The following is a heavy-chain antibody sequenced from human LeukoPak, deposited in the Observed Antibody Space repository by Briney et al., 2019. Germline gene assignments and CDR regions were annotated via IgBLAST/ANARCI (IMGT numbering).Heavy chain of an antibody. CDR3: ARDGGYYGSGSYDY. CDR2: ISSSSSYI. D-gene: IGHD3-10*01. CDR1: GFTFSSYS. Sequence: PGGSLRLSCAASGFTFSSYSMNWVRQAPGKGLEWVSSISSSSSYIYYADSVKGRFTISRDNAKNSLYLQMNSLRAEDTAVYYCARDGGYYGSGSYDYWAREPWSPSPQ. V-gene: IGHV3-21*01. J-gene: IGHJ4*02.